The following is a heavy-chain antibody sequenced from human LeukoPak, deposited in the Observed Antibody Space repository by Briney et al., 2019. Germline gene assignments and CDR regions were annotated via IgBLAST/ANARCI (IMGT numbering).Heavy chain of an antibody. V-gene: IGHV3-9*01. J-gene: IGHJ6*02. CDR2: ISWNSRRI. Sequence: PPGGSLRLSCVASRFTFENYAMHWVRQAPGKGLEWVSSISWNSRRIGYTESVKGRFTISRDVAKNTLYLQMNSLRPEDTALYYCAKDVHSSIWPPGGMDVWGQGTTVTVSS. CDR1: RFTFENYA. CDR3: AKDVHSSIWPPGGMDV. D-gene: IGHD3-22*01.